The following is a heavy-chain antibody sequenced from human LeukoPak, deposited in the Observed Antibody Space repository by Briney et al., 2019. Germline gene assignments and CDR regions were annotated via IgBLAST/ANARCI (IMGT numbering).Heavy chain of an antibody. Sequence: GGSLGLSCAASGFTFSSYGMHWVRQAPGKGLEWVAVIWYDGSNKYYADSVKGRFTISKDNSKNTMYLQMNSLRAEDTAVYYCARIHDYGDYRSAFDIWGQGTMVTVSS. CDR1: GFTFSSYG. J-gene: IGHJ3*02. CDR2: IWYDGSNK. V-gene: IGHV3-33*01. CDR3: ARIHDYGDYRSAFDI. D-gene: IGHD4-17*01.